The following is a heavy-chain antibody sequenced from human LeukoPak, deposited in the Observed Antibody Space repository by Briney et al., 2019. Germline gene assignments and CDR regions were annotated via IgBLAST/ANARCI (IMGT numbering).Heavy chain of an antibody. CDR2: IYPGDSDT. Sequence: GESLKISCKASGYSFTSYWIGGVRQMPGKGLEWMGIIYPGDSDTRYSPSFQGQVTISADKSISTAYLQWSSLKASDTAMYYCARRSAAAGYGLFDYWGQGTLVTVSS. V-gene: IGHV5-51*01. CDR1: GYSFTSYW. D-gene: IGHD6-13*01. J-gene: IGHJ4*02. CDR3: ARRSAAAGYGLFDY.